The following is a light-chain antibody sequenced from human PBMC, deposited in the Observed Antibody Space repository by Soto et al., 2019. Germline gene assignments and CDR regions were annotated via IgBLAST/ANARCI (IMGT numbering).Light chain of an antibody. CDR2: GNS. Sequence: QSVLTQPPSVSGAPGQRVTISCTGSSSNIGAGYDVHWYQQLPGTAPKLLIYGNSNRPSGVPDRFSGSKSGTSASLAITGLKAEDEADYYCQYYDSSLSALVFGGGTKVTVL. V-gene: IGLV1-40*01. J-gene: IGLJ2*01. CDR1: SSNIGAGYD. CDR3: QYYDSSLSALV.